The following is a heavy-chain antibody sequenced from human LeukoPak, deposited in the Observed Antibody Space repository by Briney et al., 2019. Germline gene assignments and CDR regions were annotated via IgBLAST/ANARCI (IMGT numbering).Heavy chain of an antibody. V-gene: IGHV5-51*01. CDR2: IYPSDSDT. CDR3: ARRGSSSSKTLDY. D-gene: IGHD6-13*01. Sequence: GESLKISCKGSGYSFTSYWIAWVRQMPGKGLEWMGIIYPSDSDTRYSPSFQGQVTISADESISTAYLQWSSLKASDTAMYYCARRGSSSSKTLDYWGQGTLVTVSS. J-gene: IGHJ4*02. CDR1: GYSFTSYW.